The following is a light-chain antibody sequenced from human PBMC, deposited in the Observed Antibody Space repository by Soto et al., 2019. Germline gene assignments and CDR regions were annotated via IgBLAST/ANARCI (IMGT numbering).Light chain of an antibody. J-gene: IGKJ1*01. V-gene: IGKV1-5*03. CDR1: QSISSR. CDR2: KAS. CDR3: QQYNSYPWT. Sequence: DIQMTQSPSTLSASVGDIVTITCRASQSISSRLAWYQQKPGKAPKLLIYKASSLESGVPSRFSGSGSGTEFTLTISSLQPDDFATDYCQQYNSYPWTFGQGTKVEIK.